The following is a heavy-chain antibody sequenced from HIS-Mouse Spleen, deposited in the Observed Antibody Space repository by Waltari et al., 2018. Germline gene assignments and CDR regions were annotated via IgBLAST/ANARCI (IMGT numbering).Heavy chain of an antibody. CDR2: IYYSGRT. D-gene: IGHD4-17*01. CDR1: GGSISSSSYY. Sequence: QLQLQESGPGLVKPSETLSLTCTVSGGSISSSSYYWGWIRQPPGKGLEWIGSIYYSGRTYYKPSLKSRVTISVDTSKNQFSLKLSSVTAADTAVYYCARDYGDNWFDPWGQGTLVTVSS. J-gene: IGHJ5*02. CDR3: ARDYGDNWFDP. V-gene: IGHV4-39*07.